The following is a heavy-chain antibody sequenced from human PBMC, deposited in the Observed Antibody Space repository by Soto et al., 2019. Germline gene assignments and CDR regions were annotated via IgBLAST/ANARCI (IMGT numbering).Heavy chain of an antibody. CDR3: ARAGSSSHYYYFGMDV. CDR1: GYTFSCYY. V-gene: IGHV1-2*02. CDR2: INPNSGGI. J-gene: IGHJ6*02. Sequence: ASVKVSCKASGYTFSCYYMFWLRQAPEQGLEYMGWINPNSGGINYAQKFQGRVTMTRDTSISTAYMELSSLISDDTAVYYCARAGSSSHYYYFGMDVWGQGSTVTVSS. D-gene: IGHD6-13*01.